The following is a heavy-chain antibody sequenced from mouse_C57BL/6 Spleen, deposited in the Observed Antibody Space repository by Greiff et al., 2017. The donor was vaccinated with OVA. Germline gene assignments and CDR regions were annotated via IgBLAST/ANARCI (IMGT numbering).Heavy chain of an antibody. Sequence: VQLQESGAELARPGASVKLSCKASGYTFTSYGISWVKQRTGQGLEWIGEIYPRSGNTYYNEKFKGKATLTADKSSSTAYMELRILTSEGSAVYFCARSEYYCRSGYFDYWGQGTTLTVSS. V-gene: IGHV1-81*01. CDR2: IYPRSGNT. CDR1: GYTFTSYG. J-gene: IGHJ2*01. CDR3: ARSEYYCRSGYFDY. D-gene: IGHD1-1*01.